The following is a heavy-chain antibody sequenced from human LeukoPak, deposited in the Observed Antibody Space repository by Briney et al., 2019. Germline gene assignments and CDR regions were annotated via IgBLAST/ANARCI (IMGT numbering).Heavy chain of an antibody. D-gene: IGHD6-19*01. V-gene: IGHV1-18*01. CDR2: ISAYNGNT. CDR3: ARDRWLSHDAFDI. CDR1: GGTFSSYA. J-gene: IGHJ3*02. Sequence: RASVKVSCKVSGGTFSSYAISWVRQAPGQGLEWMGWISAYNGNTNYAQKLQGRVTMTTDTSTSTAYMELRSLRSDDTAVYYCARDRWLSHDAFDIWGQGTMVTVSS.